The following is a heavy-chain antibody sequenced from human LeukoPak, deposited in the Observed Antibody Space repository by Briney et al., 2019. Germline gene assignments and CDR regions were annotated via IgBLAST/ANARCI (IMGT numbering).Heavy chain of an antibody. CDR1: GFTFIGSA. D-gene: IGHD2-2*01. V-gene: IGHV3-73*01. Sequence: PGGSLRLSCAASGFTFIGSAMHWVRQASGKGLEWVGRIRSKANSYATAYAASVKGRFTISRDDSKNTAYLQMNSLKTEDTAVYYCTRHAVGSSGTIDYWGQGTLVTVSS. CDR2: IRSKANSYAT. J-gene: IGHJ4*02. CDR3: TRHAVGSSGTIDY.